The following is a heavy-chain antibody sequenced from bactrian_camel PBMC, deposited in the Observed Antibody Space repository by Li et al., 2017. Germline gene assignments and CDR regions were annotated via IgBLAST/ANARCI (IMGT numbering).Heavy chain of an antibody. J-gene: IGHJ6*01. D-gene: IGHD1*01. Sequence: DVQLVESGGGLVQPGGSLRLSCVGSGFVFSDYAITWVRQAPGKGIERVATISRGGATTYTDSVKGRFTISRDNAKDTLYLQMDSLKPEDTAMYYCAADFWKKRLLTGSESWNPPFTGQGTQVTVSS. CDR1: GFVFSDYA. V-gene: IGHV3S42*01. CDR2: ISRGGAT.